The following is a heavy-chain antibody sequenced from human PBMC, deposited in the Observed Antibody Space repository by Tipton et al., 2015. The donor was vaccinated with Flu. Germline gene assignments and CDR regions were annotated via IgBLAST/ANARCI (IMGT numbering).Heavy chain of an antibody. Sequence: TLSLTCTVSGGSISSSSYYWGWIRQPPGKGLEWIGSIYYSGSTYYNPSLKGRVTISVDTSKNQFSLKLSSVTSADTAVYYCARGDYYGYWYFDLWGRGTLVTVSS. V-gene: IGHV4-39*07. J-gene: IGHJ2*01. D-gene: IGHD3-10*01. CDR2: IYYSGST. CDR1: GGSISSSSYY. CDR3: ARGDYYGYWYFDL.